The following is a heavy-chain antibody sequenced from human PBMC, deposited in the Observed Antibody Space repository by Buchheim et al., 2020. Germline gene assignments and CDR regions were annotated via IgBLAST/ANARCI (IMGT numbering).Heavy chain of an antibody. CDR1: GFTFSSYW. Sequence: EVQLVESGGGLVQPGGSLRLSCAASGFTFSSYWMHWVRQAPGKGLVWVSCINSDVSSTRYADSVKGRFTISRDNAKNTLYLQMNSLIAEDTAVYYCARVSNNWNYVLDYWGQGTL. CDR2: INSDVSST. CDR3: ARVSNNWNYVLDY. D-gene: IGHD1-7*01. V-gene: IGHV3-74*01. J-gene: IGHJ4*02.